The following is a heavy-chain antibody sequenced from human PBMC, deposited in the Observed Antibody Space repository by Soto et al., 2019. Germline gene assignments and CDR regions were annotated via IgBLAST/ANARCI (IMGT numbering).Heavy chain of an antibody. V-gene: IGHV1-18*01. CDR3: ARGRYGDY. J-gene: IGHJ4*02. CDR2: ISAHNGNT. D-gene: IGHD1-1*01. CDR1: GYGFTTYG. Sequence: QVHLVQSGAEVKKPGASVKVSCKGSGYGFTTYGITWVRQAPGQGLEWMAWISAHNGNTNYAQKLQGRDTVTRDTSTSTAYMELRSPRSDDTAVYYCARGRYGDYWGQGALVTVSS.